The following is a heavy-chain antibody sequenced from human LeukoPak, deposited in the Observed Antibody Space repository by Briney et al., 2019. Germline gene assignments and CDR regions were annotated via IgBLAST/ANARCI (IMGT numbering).Heavy chain of an antibody. CDR3: ARGARGSYSY. D-gene: IGHD1-26*01. V-gene: IGHV4-59*08. Sequence: SETLSLTCTVSGGSISSYYWSWIRQPPGKGLGWIGYIFYSGSTNYNPSLKSRVTISVDTSKNQFSLNLSSVTAADTAVCYCARGARGSYSYWGQGTLVTVSS. CDR2: IFYSGST. J-gene: IGHJ4*02. CDR1: GGSISSYY.